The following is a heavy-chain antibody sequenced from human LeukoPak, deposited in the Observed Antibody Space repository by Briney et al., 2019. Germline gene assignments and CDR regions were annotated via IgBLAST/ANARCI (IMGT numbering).Heavy chain of an antibody. CDR2: IITIIGTT. D-gene: IGHD5-12*01. CDR1: ACPFSSHT. J-gene: IGHJ4*02. V-gene: IGHV1-69*16. Sequence: PGKLSCTASACPFSSHTLIWVRHAPGPGTDSVAVIITIIGTTNYAQKFQGRVTITTDESTSTGYMELRSLRSDDTAVYYCAGGDSGYDYGFDNWGQGTLVTVSS. CDR3: AGGDSGYDYGFDN.